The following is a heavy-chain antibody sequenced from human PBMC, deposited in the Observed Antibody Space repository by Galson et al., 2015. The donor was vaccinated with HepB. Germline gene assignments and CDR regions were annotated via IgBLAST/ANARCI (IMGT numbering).Heavy chain of an antibody. Sequence: SVKVSCKASGYTFTGYHLHWVRQAPGEGLEWMGQIHPNSGGTNYAQKFQGRVTMTRDTSTTTAHMELRRLRSDDTSVYYCARIWGRRIDYWGQGTVVTVSS. V-gene: IGHV1-2*06. CDR1: GYTFTGYH. J-gene: IGHJ4*02. CDR3: ARIWGRRIDY. D-gene: IGHD3-16*01. CDR2: IHPNSGGT.